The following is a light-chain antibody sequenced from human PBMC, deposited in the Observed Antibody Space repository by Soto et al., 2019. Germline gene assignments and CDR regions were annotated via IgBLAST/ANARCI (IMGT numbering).Light chain of an antibody. CDR2: GNS. Sequence: QSVLTQPPSVSGAPGQRVTISCTGSSSNIGAGFDVHWYQQLPGTAPKLLIYGNSNRPSGVPDRFSGSKSGTSASLAITGLRAEDEADYYCQSYDSSLSVVFGGGTKVPVL. V-gene: IGLV1-40*01. J-gene: IGLJ2*01. CDR3: QSYDSSLSVV. CDR1: SSNIGAGFD.